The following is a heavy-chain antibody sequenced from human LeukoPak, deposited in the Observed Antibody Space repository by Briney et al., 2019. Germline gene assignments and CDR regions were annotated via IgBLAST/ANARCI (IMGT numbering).Heavy chain of an antibody. V-gene: IGHV1-8*01. CDR2: MNPNSGNT. CDR3: AILGITFGGVIAPIDY. CDR1: GYTFTSYD. D-gene: IGHD3-16*02. J-gene: IGHJ4*02. Sequence: ASVKVSCKASGYTFTSYDINWVRQATGQGLEWMGWMNPNSGNTGYAQKFQGRVTMTRNTSISTAYMELSSLRSEDTAVYYCAILGITFGGVIAPIDYWGQGTLVTVSS.